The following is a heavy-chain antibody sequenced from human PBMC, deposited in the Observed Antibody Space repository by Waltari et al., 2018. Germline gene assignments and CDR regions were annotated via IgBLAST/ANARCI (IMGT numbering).Heavy chain of an antibody. CDR1: GYSISSGYY. V-gene: IGHV4-38-2*01. D-gene: IGHD6-13*01. CDR2: IYHSGST. CDR3: ARHIAADAWYFDL. J-gene: IGHJ2*01. Sequence: QVQLQESGPGLVKPSETLSLTCAVSGYSISSGYYWGWIRQPPGKGLEWIGSIYHSGSTYYNPSLKSRVTISVDTSKNQFSLKLSSVTAADTAVYYCARHIAADAWYFDLGGRGTLVTVSS.